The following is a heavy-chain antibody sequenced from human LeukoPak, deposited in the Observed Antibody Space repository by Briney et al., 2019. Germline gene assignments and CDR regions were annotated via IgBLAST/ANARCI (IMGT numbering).Heavy chain of an antibody. CDR3: ARDYSNYVDYYYYMDV. D-gene: IGHD4-11*01. V-gene: IGHV3-74*01. CDR1: GFTFSNYW. J-gene: IGHJ6*03. Sequence: GGSLRLSCAASGFTFSNYWMNWVRQVPGKGLVWVSRINSDGSSTRYADSVKGRFTISRDNAKNSLYLQMNSLRAEDTAVYYCARDYSNYVDYYYYMDVWGKGTTVTVSS. CDR2: INSDGSST.